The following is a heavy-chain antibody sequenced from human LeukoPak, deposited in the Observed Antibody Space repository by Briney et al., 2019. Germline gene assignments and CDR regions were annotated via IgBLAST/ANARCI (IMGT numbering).Heavy chain of an antibody. CDR3: ARVYTSGWYHWFDP. J-gene: IGHJ5*02. V-gene: IGHV4-39*07. CDR2: FYYSGST. Sequence: SGTLSLTCTVSGGSISTNSYSWGWIRQPPGKGLQWIVTFYYSGSTYYTPSLESRVTISADTSKNQFSLKLNSATAADTAIYYCARVYTSGWYHWFDPWGQGTLVTVSS. CDR1: GGSISTNSYS. D-gene: IGHD6-19*01.